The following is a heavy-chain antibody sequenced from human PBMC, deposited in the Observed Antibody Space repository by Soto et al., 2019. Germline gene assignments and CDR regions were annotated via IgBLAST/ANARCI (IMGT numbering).Heavy chain of an antibody. V-gene: IGHV1-18*01. CDR3: ARTTYEYSSGWYWVLDP. CDR1: GYTFTSYG. D-gene: IGHD6-19*01. CDR2: ISAYNGNT. Sequence: GASVKASCKASGYTFTSYGISWVRQAPGQGLEWMGWISAYNGNTNYAQKLQGRVTMTTDTSTSTAYMELRSLRSDDTAVYYCARTTYEYSSGWYWVLDPWGQGTLVTVSS. J-gene: IGHJ5*02.